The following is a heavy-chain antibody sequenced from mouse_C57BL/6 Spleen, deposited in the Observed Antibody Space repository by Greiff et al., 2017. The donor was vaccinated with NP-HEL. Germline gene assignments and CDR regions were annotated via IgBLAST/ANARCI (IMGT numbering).Heavy chain of an antibody. Sequence: QVQLQQSGAELVKPGASVKISCKASGYAFSSYWMNWVKQRPGKGLEWIGQIYPGDGDTNYNGKFKGKATLTADKSSSTAYMQLSSLTSEDSAVYFCARSNWEGYDFDYWGQGTTLTVSS. CDR3: ARSNWEGYDFDY. J-gene: IGHJ2*01. D-gene: IGHD4-1*01. V-gene: IGHV1-80*01. CDR2: IYPGDGDT. CDR1: GYAFSSYW.